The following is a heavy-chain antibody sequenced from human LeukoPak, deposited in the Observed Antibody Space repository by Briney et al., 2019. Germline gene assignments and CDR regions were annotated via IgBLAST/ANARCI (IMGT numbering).Heavy chain of an antibody. CDR1: GFTFSGYG. CDR2: IRYDGSNK. J-gene: IGHJ4*02. CDR3: AKLRDPSSWSYFDY. Sequence: GGSLRLSCAASGFTFSGYGMHWVRQAPGKGLEWVAFIRYDGSNKYYADSVKGRFTISRDNSKNTLYLQMNSLRAEDTAVYYCAKLRDPSSWSYFDYWGQGTLVTVSS. V-gene: IGHV3-30*02. D-gene: IGHD6-13*01.